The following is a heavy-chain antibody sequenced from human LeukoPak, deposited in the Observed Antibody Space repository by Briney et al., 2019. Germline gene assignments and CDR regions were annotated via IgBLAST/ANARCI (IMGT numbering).Heavy chain of an antibody. CDR2: IYPGDSDT. J-gene: IGHJ4*02. Sequence: GESLKISCKGSGYSFTNYWIGWVRQMPGKGLEWMGIIYPGDSDTRYSPSFQGQVSISVDKSISTAYLQWSSLKASDTAMYYCARRYYGSGSYSDGFDYWGQGTLSPSPQ. D-gene: IGHD3-10*01. CDR3: ARRYYGSGSYSDGFDY. V-gene: IGHV5-51*01. CDR1: GYSFTNYW.